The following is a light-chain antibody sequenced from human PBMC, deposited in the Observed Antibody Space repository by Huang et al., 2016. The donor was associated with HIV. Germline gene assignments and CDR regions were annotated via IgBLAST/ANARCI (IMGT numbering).Light chain of an antibody. Sequence: DIQMTQSPSSLSVSVGDRVTITCRASQGITNSLAWYQQTPGQAPKRLGFAVSKLGSGVPPRFSGSGSGTDYTLTISGLHPEDFATYYCQQYFNSPLTFGGGTKVEIK. CDR2: AVS. V-gene: IGKV1-NL1*01. CDR1: QGITNS. J-gene: IGKJ4*01. CDR3: QQYFNSPLT.